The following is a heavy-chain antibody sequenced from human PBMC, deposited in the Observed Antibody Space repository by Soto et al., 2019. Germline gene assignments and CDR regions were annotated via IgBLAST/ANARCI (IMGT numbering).Heavy chain of an antibody. CDR3: AKGQAVAGTEINYYYYYGMDV. CDR1: GFTFSSYA. V-gene: IGHV3-23*01. D-gene: IGHD6-19*01. Sequence: GGSLRLSCAASGFTFSSYAMSWVRQAPGKGLEWVSAISGSGGSTYYADSVKGRFTISRDNSKNTLYLQMNSLRAEDTAVYYCAKGQAVAGTEINYYYYYGMDVWGQGTTVTVSS. J-gene: IGHJ6*02. CDR2: ISGSGGST.